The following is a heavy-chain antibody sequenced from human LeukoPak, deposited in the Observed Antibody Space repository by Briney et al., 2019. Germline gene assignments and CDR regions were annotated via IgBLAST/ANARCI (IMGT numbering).Heavy chain of an antibody. V-gene: IGHV3-7*01. J-gene: IGHJ2*01. CDR1: GFTFSNYW. Sequence: HPGGSLRLSCAASGFTFSNYWLSWVRQAPGKGLEWVANINQDGTTNYYLDSVKGRFTFSRDNAKNSVFLQINSLRAEDTAVYYCARIGYSSSSFDFWGRGTQVTVSS. CDR2: INQDGTTN. D-gene: IGHD6-6*01. CDR3: ARIGYSSSSFDF.